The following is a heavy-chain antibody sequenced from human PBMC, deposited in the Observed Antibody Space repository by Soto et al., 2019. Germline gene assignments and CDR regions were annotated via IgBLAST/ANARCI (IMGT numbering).Heavy chain of an antibody. V-gene: IGHV5-51*01. Sequence: GESLKISCQGSGYAFSSYWIAWVRQMPGKGLEWMGIIYPGDSDTRYSPSFQGQVTISVDKSITTAYLQWSSLRVEDTAIYYCAGQRSPEGWFDPWGQGTLVTVSS. D-gene: IGHD3-10*01. CDR2: IYPGDSDT. CDR1: GYAFSSYW. J-gene: IGHJ5*02. CDR3: AGQRSPEGWFDP.